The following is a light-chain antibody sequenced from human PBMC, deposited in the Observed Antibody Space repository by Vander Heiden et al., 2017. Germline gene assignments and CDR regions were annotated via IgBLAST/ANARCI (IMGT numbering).Light chain of an antibody. Sequence: DIQMTQSPSSLSASVGDRVTITCRASQSISSYLNWYQQKPGKAPKLLIYAASSLQSGVPSRFSGSGSGTDFPLTISSLPPEDFATYYCPQSYSTPFTFGPGTKVDIK. CDR1: QSISSY. V-gene: IGKV1-39*01. J-gene: IGKJ3*01. CDR3: PQSYSTPFT. CDR2: AAS.